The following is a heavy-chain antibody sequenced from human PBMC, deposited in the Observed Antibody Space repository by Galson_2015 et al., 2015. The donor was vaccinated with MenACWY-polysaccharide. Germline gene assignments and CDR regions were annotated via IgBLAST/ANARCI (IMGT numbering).Heavy chain of an antibody. V-gene: IGHV3-74*01. Sequence: SLRLSCAASGFTFSTYWMHWVRRAPGKGLVWVSRIKSEGSSTNYADSVKGRFTISRDNAKNTLYLQMNSLRAEDTALYYCARGYSAYDWGQGTLVTVSA. CDR1: GFTFSTYW. CDR2: IKSEGSST. CDR3: ARGYSAYD. D-gene: IGHD5-12*01. J-gene: IGHJ4*02.